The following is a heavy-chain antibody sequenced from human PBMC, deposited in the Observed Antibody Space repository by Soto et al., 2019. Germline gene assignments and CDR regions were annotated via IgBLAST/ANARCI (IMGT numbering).Heavy chain of an antibody. CDR1: GFTVSSNY. D-gene: IGHD5-12*01. V-gene: IGHV3-53*01. J-gene: IGHJ6*02. CDR2: IYSGGST. CDR3: ARPRGGMATITNYYYGMDV. Sequence: PGGSLRLSCAASGFTVSSNYMSWVRQAPGKGLEWVSVIYSGGSTYYADSVKGRFTISRDNSKNTLYLQMNSLRAEDTAVYYCARPRGGMATITNYYYGMDVWGQGTTVTVSS.